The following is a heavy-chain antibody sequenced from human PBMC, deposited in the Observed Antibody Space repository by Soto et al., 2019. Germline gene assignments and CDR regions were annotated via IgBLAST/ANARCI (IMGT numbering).Heavy chain of an antibody. V-gene: IGHV3-74*01. D-gene: IGHD2-2*01. Sequence: EVQLVESGGGLVQPGGSLRLSCAACGFGFDSYWMHWVRQAPGQGPMWVSRIDYDGTTTNYADSVKGRFTISRDNAKSTLYLQMNSLRPEDTAVYYCTRGPRASSGGTGAYWGKGTLVTVSS. CDR3: TRGPRASSGGTGAY. J-gene: IGHJ1*01. CDR1: GFGFDSYW. CDR2: IDYDGTTT.